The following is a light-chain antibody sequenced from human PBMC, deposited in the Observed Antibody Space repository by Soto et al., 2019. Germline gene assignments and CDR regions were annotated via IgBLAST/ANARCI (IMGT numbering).Light chain of an antibody. CDR3: QQYGSSPLT. CDR1: QSVTSSY. V-gene: IGKV3-20*01. Sequence: EIVLTQSPGTLSLSPGARATLSCRASQSVTSSYLACYQQKPGQAPRLLIYGASSRATGIPDRFSGSGSGTDFTLTIRRLEPEDFAVYYCQQYGSSPLTFGGGTKVEIK. J-gene: IGKJ4*01. CDR2: GAS.